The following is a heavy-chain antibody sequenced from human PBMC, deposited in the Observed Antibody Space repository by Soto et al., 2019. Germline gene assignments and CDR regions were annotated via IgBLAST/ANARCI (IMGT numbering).Heavy chain of an antibody. Sequence: GGSLRLSCAASGFTFSSYWMSWVRQAPGKGLEWVAYIRQDGSEQYYVDSVKGRFIVSRDNAQNSLYLHMDSLSAEDTAVYYCAGYGIGAAPGDAFDIWGQGTMVTVSS. CDR2: IRQDGSEQ. V-gene: IGHV3-7*01. D-gene: IGHD2-15*01. CDR1: GFTFSSYW. CDR3: AGYGIGAAPGDAFDI. J-gene: IGHJ3*02.